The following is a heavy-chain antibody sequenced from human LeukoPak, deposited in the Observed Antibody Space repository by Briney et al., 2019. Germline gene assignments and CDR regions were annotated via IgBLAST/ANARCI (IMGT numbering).Heavy chain of an antibody. Sequence: PGGSLRLSCAASGFNFSSYGMHWVRQAPGKGLEWVAFIRYDGSNKYYADSVKGRFTISRDNSKNTLYLQMNSLRAEDTAVYYCAKDGARRVVVPAAKDYWGQGTLVTVSS. J-gene: IGHJ4*02. V-gene: IGHV3-30*02. CDR2: IRYDGSNK. CDR3: AKDGARRVVVPAAKDY. D-gene: IGHD2-2*01. CDR1: GFNFSSYG.